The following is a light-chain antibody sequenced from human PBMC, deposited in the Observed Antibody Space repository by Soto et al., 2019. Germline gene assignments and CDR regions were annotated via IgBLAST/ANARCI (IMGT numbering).Light chain of an antibody. Sequence: EIVLTQSPGTLSLSPGEGATLSCRASHSVRSSYLAWYQQKPGQAPRLLIYGASSRATGIPDRFSGSGSGTDFTLTISRLEPEDFAVYYCQQYGSSPPYTFGQGTKLEI. CDR2: GAS. CDR3: QQYGSSPPYT. J-gene: IGKJ2*01. V-gene: IGKV3-20*01. CDR1: HSVRSSY.